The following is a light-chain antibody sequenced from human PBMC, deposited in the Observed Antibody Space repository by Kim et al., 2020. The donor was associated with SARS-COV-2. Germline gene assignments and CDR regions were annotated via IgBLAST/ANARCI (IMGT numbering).Light chain of an antibody. CDR2: DVS. V-gene: IGLV2-14*04. Sequence: QSITISCTGTSSDVGGYNYVSWYQQHPGKAPKLMIYDVSKRPSVVSNRFSGSKSGNTASLTISGLQAEDEADYYCSSYTSSSTLGVFGGGTQLTVL. J-gene: IGLJ3*02. CDR3: SSYTSSSTLGV. CDR1: SSDVGGYNY.